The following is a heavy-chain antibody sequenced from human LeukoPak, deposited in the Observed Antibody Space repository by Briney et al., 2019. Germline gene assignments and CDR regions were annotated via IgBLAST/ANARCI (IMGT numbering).Heavy chain of an antibody. CDR1: EDSFTNYW. CDR3: ARQVELRSPSDY. D-gene: IGHD1-7*01. Sequence: GESLKISCKGSEDSFTNYWIGWVRQMPGKGLEWMGIIYPGDSDTRYSPSFQGQVTISADKSISTAYPQWSSLKASDTAMYYCARQVELRSPSDYWGQGTLVTVSS. V-gene: IGHV5-51*01. J-gene: IGHJ4*02. CDR2: IYPGDSDT.